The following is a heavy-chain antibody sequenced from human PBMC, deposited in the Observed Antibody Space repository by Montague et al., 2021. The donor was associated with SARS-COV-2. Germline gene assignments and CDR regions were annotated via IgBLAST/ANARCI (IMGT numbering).Heavy chain of an antibody. CDR2: IFYSGST. CDR1: GGSISSSSYY. Sequence: SETLSLTCTVSGGSISSSSYYWGWIRQPAGKGLEWIGNIFYSGSTYYNTSLKSRVTISVDTSKNQFSLRLSSVTAADTAVYYCARLPYFYDSTHAFDIWGQGTIVTVSS. CDR3: ARLPYFYDSTHAFDI. D-gene: IGHD3-22*01. V-gene: IGHV4-39*01. J-gene: IGHJ3*02.